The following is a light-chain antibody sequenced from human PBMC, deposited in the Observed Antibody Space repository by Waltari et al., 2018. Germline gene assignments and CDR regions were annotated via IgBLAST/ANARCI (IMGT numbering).Light chain of an antibody. J-gene: IGLJ3*02. CDR3: NSRTSTNTLA. CDR1: STDIGSYDL. V-gene: IGLV2-14*02. CDR2: EVT. Sequence: QSALTQPASVSGSPGQSVTISCTGASTDIGSYDLVSWYRHLPGKAPTVIIFEVTKRTSDISARLAGSKSGNTASLTISGLRAEDEADYYCNSRTSTNTLAFGGGTKLTVL.